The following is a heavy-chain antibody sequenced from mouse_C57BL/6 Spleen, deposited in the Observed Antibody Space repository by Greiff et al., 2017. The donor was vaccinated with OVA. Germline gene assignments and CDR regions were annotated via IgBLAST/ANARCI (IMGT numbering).Heavy chain of an antibody. CDR3: TTRYGSSLWYFDV. D-gene: IGHD1-1*01. Sequence: VQLQQSGAELVRPGASVKLSCTASGFNIKDYYMHWVKQRPEQGLEWIGRIDPEDGDTEYAPKFQGKATMTADTSSNTAYLQLSSLTSEDTAVYYCTTRYGSSLWYFDVWGTGTTVTVSS. V-gene: IGHV14-1*01. CDR2: IDPEDGDT. J-gene: IGHJ1*03. CDR1: GFNIKDYY.